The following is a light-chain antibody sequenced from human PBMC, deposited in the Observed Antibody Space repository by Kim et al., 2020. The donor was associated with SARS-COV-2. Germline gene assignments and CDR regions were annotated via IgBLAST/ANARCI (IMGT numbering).Light chain of an antibody. CDR2: DAS. V-gene: IGKV1-33*01. CDR3: QQFDDLPGT. Sequence: ASVGDRVIITCQSSQDINNYLNWYQQKPGHGPKLLIHDASNLEAGVPSRFSGSGSGTHFTFTISSLQPEDLATYYCQQFDDLPGTFGGGTKVDIK. CDR1: QDINNY. J-gene: IGKJ4*01.